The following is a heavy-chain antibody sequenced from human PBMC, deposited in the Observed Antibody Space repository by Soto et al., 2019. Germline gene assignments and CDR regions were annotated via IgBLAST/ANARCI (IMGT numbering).Heavy chain of an antibody. Sequence: GGSLRLSCAASGFTFADHGMSWVRQAPGKGLEWVSNLNWNGGSVQYADSVKGRFTISRDNAKNSLYLQMNNLRAEDTALYYCAREQNYYDSSAYYYGGLFDFWGQGTLVTVSS. CDR3: AREQNYYDSSAYYYGGLFDF. CDR1: GFTFADHG. V-gene: IGHV3-20*04. D-gene: IGHD3-22*01. J-gene: IGHJ4*02. CDR2: LNWNGGSV.